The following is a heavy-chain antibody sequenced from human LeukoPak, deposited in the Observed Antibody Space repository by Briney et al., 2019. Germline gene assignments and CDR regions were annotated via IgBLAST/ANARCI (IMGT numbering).Heavy chain of an antibody. CDR1: GGSFSGYY. CDR3: ASVYDSSGHYPF. V-gene: IGHV4-34*01. CDR2: INHSGST. D-gene: IGHD3-22*01. Sequence: SETLSLTCAVYGGSFSGYYWSWIRQPPGKGLEWIGEINHSGSTNYNPSLKSRVTISVDTSKNQFSLKLSSVTAADTAVYYCASVYDSSGHYPFWGQGTLVTVSS. J-gene: IGHJ4*02.